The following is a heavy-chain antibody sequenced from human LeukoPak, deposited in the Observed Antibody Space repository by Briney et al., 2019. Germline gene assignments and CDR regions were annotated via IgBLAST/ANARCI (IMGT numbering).Heavy chain of an antibody. D-gene: IGHD6-6*01. CDR2: IHISGNT. J-gene: IGHJ4*02. Sequence: KPSETLSLTCTVSGGSISTYYWSWIRQPAGKGLDCIGRIHISGNTDYNPSLESRVTMSVHTSKNQFSLKLTSVTAADTAVYYCAREGSMTARPFVSIDYWGQGTLVTVSS. CDR3: AREGSMTARPFVSIDY. CDR1: GGSISTYY. V-gene: IGHV4-4*07.